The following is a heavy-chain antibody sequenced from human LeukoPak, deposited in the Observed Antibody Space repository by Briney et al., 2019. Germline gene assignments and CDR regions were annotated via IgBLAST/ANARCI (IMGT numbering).Heavy chain of an antibody. J-gene: IGHJ4*02. CDR2: INSDGSST. CDR3: ARVAGGNSPYYFDY. CDR1: GFTFSNYW. Sequence: GGSLRLSCAASGFTFSNYWMHWVRQAPGKGLVWVSRINSDGSSTSYADSVKGRFTISRDNAKNTLYLQMNSLRAEDTAVYYCARVAGGNSPYYFDYWGQGTLVTVSS. V-gene: IGHV3-74*01. D-gene: IGHD4-23*01.